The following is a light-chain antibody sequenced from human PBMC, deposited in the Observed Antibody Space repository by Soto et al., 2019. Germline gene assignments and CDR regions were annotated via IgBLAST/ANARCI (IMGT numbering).Light chain of an antibody. CDR2: GAS. CDR1: QSVSSD. V-gene: IGKV3-15*01. J-gene: IGKJ5*01. Sequence: EIVMTQSPATLSVSPGERATLSCRASQSVSSDLAWYQQQPGQAPRLLIYGASTRATGIPARFSGSGSGTEFTLTISSLQSEDFAVYHCQQYNNWPPITFGQGTRLEIK. CDR3: QQYNNWPPIT.